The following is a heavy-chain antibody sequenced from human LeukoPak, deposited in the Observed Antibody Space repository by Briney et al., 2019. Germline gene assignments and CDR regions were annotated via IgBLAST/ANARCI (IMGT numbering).Heavy chain of an antibody. D-gene: IGHD5-18*01. CDR1: GFTFSSYW. J-gene: IGHJ4*02. CDR3: AKYLDTAMGGFDY. CDR2: TSGSGAGT. Sequence: GGSLRLSCAASGFTFSSYWMSWVRQAPGKGLECISATSGSGAGTYYADSVKGRFTISRDNSKNTLYLQMNSLRVEDTAVYYCAKYLDTAMGGFDYWGQGTLVTVSS. V-gene: IGHV3-23*01.